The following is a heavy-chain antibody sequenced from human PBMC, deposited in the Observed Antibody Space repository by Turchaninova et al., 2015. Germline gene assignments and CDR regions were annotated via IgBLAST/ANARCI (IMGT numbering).Heavy chain of an antibody. CDR3: ARSFAGALGNHFDY. CDR1: GYSISSVYF. Sequence: QVQLQESGPGLVKPSETLSLTCAVSGYSISSVYFWGWFRQPPGKGLDWIGSIHHSGNTYHNPSLKSRVTMSVDTSKNQFSMKLSSVTAADTAVYYCARSFAGALGNHFDYWGQGTLVTVSS. V-gene: IGHV4-38-2*01. J-gene: IGHJ4*02. CDR2: IHHSGNT. D-gene: IGHD7-27*01.